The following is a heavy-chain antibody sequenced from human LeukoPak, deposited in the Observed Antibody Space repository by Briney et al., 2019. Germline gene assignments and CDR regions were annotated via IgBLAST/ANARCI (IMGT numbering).Heavy chain of an antibody. CDR2: IYTSGST. V-gene: IGHV4-4*07. CDR3: ARDGSPYGDSSGYYPDP. J-gene: IGHJ5*02. Sequence: SETLSLTCTVSGGSISSYYWSWIRQPAGKGLEWIGRIYTSGSTNYNPSLKSRVTMSVDTSKNQFSLKLSSVTAADTAVYYCARDGSPYGDSSGYYPDPWGQGTLVTVSS. D-gene: IGHD3-22*01. CDR1: GGSISSYY.